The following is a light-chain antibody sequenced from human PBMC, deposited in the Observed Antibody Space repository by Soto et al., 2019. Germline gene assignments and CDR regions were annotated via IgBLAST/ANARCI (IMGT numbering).Light chain of an antibody. Sequence: QSVLTQPASGSGSPGQSITISCTGTSSDVGGYNYVSWYQQHPGKAPKLMIYEVSNRPSGVSNRFSGSKSGNTASLTISGLQAEDEADYYCSSYTSSSTLDVFGTGTKLTVL. J-gene: IGLJ1*01. CDR2: EVS. V-gene: IGLV2-14*01. CDR3: SSYTSSSTLDV. CDR1: SSDVGGYNY.